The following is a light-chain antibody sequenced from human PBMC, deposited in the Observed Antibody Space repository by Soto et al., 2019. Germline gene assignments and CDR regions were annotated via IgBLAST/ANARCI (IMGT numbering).Light chain of an antibody. CDR2: GAS. J-gene: IGKJ1*01. CDR3: QQYHNWPPRT. V-gene: IGKV3-15*01. Sequence: EIVMTQSPATLSVSPGERVTLSCRASQSGSSNLAWYQQKPGQAPRLLIYGASTRATGIPARFSGGGSETEFTLTISSLQSEDFAVYYCQQYHNWPPRTFGQGTKVEIK. CDR1: QSGSSN.